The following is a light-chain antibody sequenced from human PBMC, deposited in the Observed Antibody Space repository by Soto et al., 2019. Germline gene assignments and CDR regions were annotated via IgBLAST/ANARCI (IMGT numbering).Light chain of an antibody. CDR2: DAS. CDR3: QQYNSYLKT. J-gene: IGKJ1*01. V-gene: IGKV3-20*01. Sequence: EFLLTQSPGTPAFSPGERTPPSCRASQTVRNNYLAWYQQKPGQAPRLLIYDASSRATGIPDRFSGGGSGTDFTLTISSLQPDDFATYYCQQYNSYLKTFGQGTKVDIK. CDR1: QTVRNNY.